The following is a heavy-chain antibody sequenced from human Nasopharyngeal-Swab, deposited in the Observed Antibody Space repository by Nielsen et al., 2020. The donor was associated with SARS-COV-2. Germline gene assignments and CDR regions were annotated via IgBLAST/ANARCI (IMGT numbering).Heavy chain of an antibody. V-gene: IGHV1-18*01. J-gene: IGHJ4*02. CDR3: AREMVMVSAPDY. D-gene: IGHD2-21*01. Sequence: WVRQAPGQGLEWLGWISTYNGNTRYAQNLQGRLTLTTDTSTRTAYMELRSLRSDDTAVYYCAREMVMVSAPDYWGQGTLVTVS. CDR2: ISTYNGNT.